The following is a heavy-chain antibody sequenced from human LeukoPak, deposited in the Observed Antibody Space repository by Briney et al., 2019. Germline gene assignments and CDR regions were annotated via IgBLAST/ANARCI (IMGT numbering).Heavy chain of an antibody. V-gene: IGHV4-4*07. Sequence: SETLSLTCTVSGGSISSYYWSWIRQPAGKGLEWIGSIYSIGIANHNPALRSRVTMSVDTSKSQISLKLSSVTAADTAVYYCARTGEPYNWFDPWGQGTLVTVSS. CDR3: ARTGEPYNWFDP. D-gene: IGHD1-1*01. CDR2: IYSIGIA. CDR1: GGSISSYY. J-gene: IGHJ5*02.